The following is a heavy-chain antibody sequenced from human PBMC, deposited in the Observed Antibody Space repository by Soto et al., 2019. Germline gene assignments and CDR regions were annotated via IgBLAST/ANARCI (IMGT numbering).Heavy chain of an antibody. Sequence: ASVKVSCKASGYTFTIYGITWVRQAPGQGLEWMGGISPYIGTANYAQKFQGRVTITADKSTSTAYMELSSLRSEDTAVYYCARGRITMVRGVIDNYYYGMDVWGQGTTVTVSS. V-gene: IGHV1-69*06. CDR3: ARGRITMVRGVIDNYYYGMDV. CDR1: GYTFTIYG. CDR2: ISPYIGTA. D-gene: IGHD3-10*01. J-gene: IGHJ6*02.